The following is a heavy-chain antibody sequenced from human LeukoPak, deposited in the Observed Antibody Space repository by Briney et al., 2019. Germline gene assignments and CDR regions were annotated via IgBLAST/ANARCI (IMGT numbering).Heavy chain of an antibody. CDR3: ARRGDDTSGYYPF. D-gene: IGHD3-3*01. V-gene: IGHV4-59*08. CDR2: IFHSGST. CDR1: GGSINNYY. Sequence: SETLSLTCTVSGGSINNYYWSWLRQPPGKGLEWIGYIFHSGSTDYNPALKSRVTISVDTSKNQFSLKLRSVTAADTAVYYCARRGDDTSGYYPFWGQGTLVTVSS. J-gene: IGHJ4*02.